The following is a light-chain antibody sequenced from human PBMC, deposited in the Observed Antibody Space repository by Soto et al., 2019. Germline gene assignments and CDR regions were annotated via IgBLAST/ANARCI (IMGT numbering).Light chain of an antibody. Sequence: EIVMTQSPATLSVSPGARVPLSCRASQTVLSNLAWYQQKRGQAPRLLIYGASTRATGIPVRFSGSGSGTDFTLTISSLQSEDFAVYYCQQYNNWPITFGQGTRLEIK. CDR3: QQYNNWPIT. V-gene: IGKV3-15*01. CDR2: GAS. CDR1: QTVLSN. J-gene: IGKJ5*01.